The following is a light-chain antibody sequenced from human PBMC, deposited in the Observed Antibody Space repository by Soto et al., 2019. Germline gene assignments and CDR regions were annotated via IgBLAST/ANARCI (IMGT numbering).Light chain of an antibody. Sequence: EIVMTQSPATLSVSPGERATLSCRASQSVSSNLAWYKQKPGQAPRLLIYGASTRATGIPARFSGSGSGKEFHHTNSSQHSEDYPLYYRQQYKNWPLNFGGGNKVEIK. J-gene: IGKJ4*01. CDR1: QSVSSN. V-gene: IGKV3-15*01. CDR3: QQYKNWPLN. CDR2: GAS.